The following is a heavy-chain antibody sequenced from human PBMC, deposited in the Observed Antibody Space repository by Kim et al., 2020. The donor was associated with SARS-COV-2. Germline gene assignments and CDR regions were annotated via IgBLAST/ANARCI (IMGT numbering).Heavy chain of an antibody. Sequence: ASVKVSCKASGYTFTSYDINWVRQATGQGLEWMGWMNTNSGNTGYAQKFQGRVTMTRNTSISTAYMELSSLRSEDTAVYYCARGRGIQYSSSWYGGGSGYYYGMDVWGQGTTVTVSS. CDR1: GYTFTSYD. J-gene: IGHJ6*02. CDR3: ARGRGIQYSSSWYGGGSGYYYGMDV. CDR2: MNTNSGNT. D-gene: IGHD6-13*01. V-gene: IGHV1-8*01.